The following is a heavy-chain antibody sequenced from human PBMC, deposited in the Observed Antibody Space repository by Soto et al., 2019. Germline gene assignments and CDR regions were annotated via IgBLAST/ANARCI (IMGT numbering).Heavy chain of an antibody. Sequence: PGGSLRLSCAASGFTFSSYAMSWVRQAPGKGLEWVSAISGSGGSTYYADSVKGRFTISRDNSKNTLYLQMNSLRAEDTAVYYCAKDQSITIFGVVIGHDDYWGQGALVTVSS. V-gene: IGHV3-23*01. CDR2: ISGSGGST. CDR3: AKDQSITIFGVVIGHDDY. D-gene: IGHD3-3*01. J-gene: IGHJ4*02. CDR1: GFTFSSYA.